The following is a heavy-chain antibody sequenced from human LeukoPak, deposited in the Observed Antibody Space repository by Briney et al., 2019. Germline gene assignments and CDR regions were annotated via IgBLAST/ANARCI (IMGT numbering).Heavy chain of an antibody. Sequence: SETLSLTCTVSGDSISSNSYYWDWIRQPPGKGLEWIGTIFYTGNTYYNPSLKSRVTISVDTSKNQFSLKLRSVTAADTAVYSCARRGYTSGWYSHNWGQGTLVTVSS. CDR3: ARRGYTSGWYSHN. V-gene: IGHV4-39*01. CDR2: IFYTGNT. CDR1: GDSISSNSYY. J-gene: IGHJ4*02. D-gene: IGHD6-19*01.